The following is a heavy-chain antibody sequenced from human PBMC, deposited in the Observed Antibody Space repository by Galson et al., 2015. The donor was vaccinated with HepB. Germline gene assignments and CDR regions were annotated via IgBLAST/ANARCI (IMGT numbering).Heavy chain of an antibody. J-gene: IGHJ4*02. Sequence: SLRLSCAVSGLAFRNVNMQWVRQAPGKGLEWLAFINTDGGNVFYADSVKGRFTISRDNAKDSMFLQMNSLRVEDTAVYYCSRELYNWGQGTLVTVSS. CDR2: INTDGGNV. V-gene: IGHV3-48*03. D-gene: IGHD2-8*01. CDR3: SRELYN. CDR1: GLAFRNVN.